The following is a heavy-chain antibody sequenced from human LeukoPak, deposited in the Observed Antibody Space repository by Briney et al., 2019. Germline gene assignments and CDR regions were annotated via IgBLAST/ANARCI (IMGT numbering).Heavy chain of an antibody. CDR3: ARDGAAGGFDV. D-gene: IGHD6-13*01. V-gene: IGHV3-48*03. Sequence: PGGSLRLSCAASGFTFSNYEMNWVRQAPGKGLEWVSYISSSGSTIYYADSLKGRFTMSRDNAKSALYLQMNSLTVEDTAVYYCARDGAAGGFDVWGQGTMVTVYS. CDR2: ISSSGSTI. J-gene: IGHJ3*01. CDR1: GFTFSNYE.